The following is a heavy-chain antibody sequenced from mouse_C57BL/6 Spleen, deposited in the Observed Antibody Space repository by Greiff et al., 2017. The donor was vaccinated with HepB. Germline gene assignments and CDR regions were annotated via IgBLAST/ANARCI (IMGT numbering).Heavy chain of an antibody. V-gene: IGHV3-8*01. CDR3: ARGDYSNWYFDV. D-gene: IGHD2-5*01. J-gene: IGHJ1*03. CDR1: GYSITSDY. Sequence: EVKLMESGPGLAKPSQTLSLTSSVTGYSITSDYWNWIRKFPGNKLEYMGYISYSGSTYYNPSPKSRISITRDTSKNQYYLQLNSVTTEDTATYYCARGDYSNWYFDVWGTGTTVTVSS. CDR2: ISYSGST.